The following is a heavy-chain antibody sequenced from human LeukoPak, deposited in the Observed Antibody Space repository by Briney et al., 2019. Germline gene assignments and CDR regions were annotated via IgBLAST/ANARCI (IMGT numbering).Heavy chain of an antibody. CDR3: AKSGGWELPHFDY. CDR2: ISYDGSNK. D-gene: IGHD1-26*01. CDR1: GFTFSSYG. V-gene: IGHV3-30*18. J-gene: IGHJ4*02. Sequence: GGSLRLSCAASGFTFSSYGMHWVRQAPGKGLEWVAVISYDGSNKYYADSVKGRFTTSRDNSKNTLYLQMNSLRAEDTAVYYCAKSGGWELPHFDYWGQGTLVTVSS.